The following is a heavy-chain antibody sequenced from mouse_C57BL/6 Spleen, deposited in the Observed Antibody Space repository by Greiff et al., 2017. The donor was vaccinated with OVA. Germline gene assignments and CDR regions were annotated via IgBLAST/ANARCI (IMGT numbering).Heavy chain of an antibody. CDR1: GYTFTSYW. J-gene: IGHJ3*01. CDR2: IDPSDSYT. CDR3: ANYYGSSYVFAY. V-gene: IGHV1-50*01. D-gene: IGHD1-1*01. Sequence: VQLQQPGAELVKPGASVKLSCKASGYTFTSYWMQWVKQRPGQGLEWIGEIDPSDSYTNYNQKFKGKATLTVDTSSSTAYMQLSSLTSEDSAVYYCANYYGSSYVFAYWGQGTLVTVSA.